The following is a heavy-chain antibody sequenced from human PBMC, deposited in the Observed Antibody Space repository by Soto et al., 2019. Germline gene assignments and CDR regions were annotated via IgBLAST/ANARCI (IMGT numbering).Heavy chain of an antibody. CDR2: TYYRSKWYN. CDR1: GDSVSSNSAA. J-gene: IGHJ4*02. V-gene: IGHV6-1*01. CDR3: ARNAAAVGATQYYFDY. Sequence: SQTLSLTCVISGDSVSSNSAAWNWIRQSPSRGLEWLGRTYYRSKWYNDYAVSVKSRITINPDTSKNQFSLQLNSVTPEDTAVYYCARNAAAVGATQYYFDYWGQGTLVTVSS. D-gene: IGHD1-26*01.